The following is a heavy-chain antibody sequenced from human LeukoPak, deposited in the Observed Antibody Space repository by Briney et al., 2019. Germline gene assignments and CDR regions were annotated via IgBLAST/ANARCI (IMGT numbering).Heavy chain of an antibody. CDR2: IIPIFGTA. V-gene: IGHV1-69*05. Sequence: SVKVSCKASGGTFSGYAISWVRQAPGQGLEWMGRIIPIFGTANYAQKFQGRVTFTTDESTSTAYMELSSLRSEDTAVYYCARVEDSSGSYAFDIWGQGTMVTVSS. CDR3: ARVEDSSGSYAFDI. D-gene: IGHD3-22*01. CDR1: GGTFSGYA. J-gene: IGHJ3*02.